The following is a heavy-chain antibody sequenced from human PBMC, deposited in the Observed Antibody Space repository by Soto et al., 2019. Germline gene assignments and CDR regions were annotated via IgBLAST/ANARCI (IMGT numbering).Heavy chain of an antibody. CDR1: GGTFSSYA. V-gene: IGHV1-69*12. CDR2: IIPIFGTA. CDR3: ARRVDIVAAIGGPFDY. Sequence: QVQLVQSGAEVKKPGSSVKVSCKASGGTFSSYAISWVRQAPGQGLEWMGGIIPIFGTANYAQKFQGRVTITADESTSTAYMQLSSLRSEATAVYYCARRVDIVAAIGGPFDYWGQGTLVTVSS. D-gene: IGHD5-12*01. J-gene: IGHJ4*02.